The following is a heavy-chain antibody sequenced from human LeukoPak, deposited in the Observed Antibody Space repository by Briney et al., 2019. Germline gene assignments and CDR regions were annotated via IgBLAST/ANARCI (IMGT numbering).Heavy chain of an antibody. Sequence: ASVKVSCKASGGTFNNYAINWVRQATGQGLEWMGWMNPNSGNTGYAQKFQGRVTITRNTSISTAYMELSSLRSEDTAVYYCARGTYSGSYFLGYWGQGTLVTVSS. CDR3: ARGTYSGSYFLGY. J-gene: IGHJ4*02. CDR1: GGTFNNYA. CDR2: MNPNSGNT. D-gene: IGHD1-26*01. V-gene: IGHV1-8*03.